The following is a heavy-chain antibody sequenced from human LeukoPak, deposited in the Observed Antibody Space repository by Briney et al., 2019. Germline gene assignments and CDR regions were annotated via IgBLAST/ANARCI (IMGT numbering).Heavy chain of an antibody. V-gene: IGHV1-18*01. CDR3: ARELNWGPDY. D-gene: IGHD7-27*01. Sequence: ASVNVSCKASGGTFSRYAISWVRQAAGQGLEWMGWISAYNGNTNYAQKLQGRVTMTTDTSTSTAYMELRSLRSDDTAVYYCARELNWGPDYWGQGTLVTVSS. J-gene: IGHJ4*02. CDR2: ISAYNGNT. CDR1: GGTFSRYA.